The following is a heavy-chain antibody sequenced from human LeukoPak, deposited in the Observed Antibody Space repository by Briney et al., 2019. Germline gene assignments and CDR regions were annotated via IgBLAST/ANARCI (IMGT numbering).Heavy chain of an antibody. CDR1: VLNFSGYS. Sequence: PGGPLRLSCAACVLNFSGYSLEWVRQAPGEGVGGVSYISSSSTTIYYAVYVQCRFTISRDNAKKSLYLQMNSLRADDTAVYYCARPNRGYSYAHFDYWGQGTLVTLS. D-gene: IGHD5-18*01. CDR2: ISSSSTTI. V-gene: IGHV3-48*01. J-gene: IGHJ4*02. CDR3: ARPNRGYSYAHFDY.